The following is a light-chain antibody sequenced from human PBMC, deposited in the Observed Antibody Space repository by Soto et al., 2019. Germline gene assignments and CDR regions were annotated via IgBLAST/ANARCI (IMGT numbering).Light chain of an antibody. CDR1: QSVSRY. CDR2: TVC. J-gene: IGKJ1*01. V-gene: IGKV1-39*01. Sequence: DIQMTQAPSSLSASVGDRVTISCRASQSVSRYLNWYQQKAGKAPNLLIYTVCALESGVPSRFSGTESGTDFTLTISSLQPEDFATDYCQRSDSNRLTFRQGTKGEIK. CDR3: QRSDSNRLT.